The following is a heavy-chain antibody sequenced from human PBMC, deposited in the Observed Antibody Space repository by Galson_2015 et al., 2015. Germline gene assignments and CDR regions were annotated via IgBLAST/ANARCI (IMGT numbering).Heavy chain of an antibody. CDR3: ASRKWGSGYSGAFDI. D-gene: IGHD5-12*01. CDR1: GFTFSSYA. J-gene: IGHJ3*02. Sequence: SLRLSCAASGFTFSSYAMSWVRQAPGKGLEWVSAISGSGGSTYYADSVKGRFTISRDNSKNTLYLQMNSLRAEDAAVYYCASRKWGSGYSGAFDIWGQGTMVTVSS. CDR2: ISGSGGST. V-gene: IGHV3-23*01.